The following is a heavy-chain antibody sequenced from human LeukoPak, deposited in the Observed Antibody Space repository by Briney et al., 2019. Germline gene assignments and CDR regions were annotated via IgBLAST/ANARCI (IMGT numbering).Heavy chain of an antibody. Sequence: GGSLRLSCAASGFTFSSYAMHWVRQAPGKGREWVAVISYDGSNKYYADSVKGRFTISRDNSKNTLYLQMNSLRAEDTAVYYCAKDHPLAARPFDYWGQGTLVTVSS. CDR1: GFTFSSYA. V-gene: IGHV3-30-3*01. CDR3: AKDHPLAARPFDY. D-gene: IGHD6-6*01. CDR2: ISYDGSNK. J-gene: IGHJ4*02.